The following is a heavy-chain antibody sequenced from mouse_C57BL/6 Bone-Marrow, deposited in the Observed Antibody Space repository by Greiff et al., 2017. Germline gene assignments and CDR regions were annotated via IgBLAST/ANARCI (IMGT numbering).Heavy chain of an antibody. V-gene: IGHV1-64*01. CDR2: IHPNSGST. Sequence: VQLQQPGAELVKPGASVKLSCKASGYTFTSYWMHWVKQRPGQGLEWIGMIHPNSGSTNYNEKFKSKATLTVDKSSSTAYMQLSSLTSEGAAVYYCGRLITFDYWGQGTTLTVSS. D-gene: IGHD1-1*01. J-gene: IGHJ2*01. CDR1: GYTFTSYW. CDR3: GRLITFDY.